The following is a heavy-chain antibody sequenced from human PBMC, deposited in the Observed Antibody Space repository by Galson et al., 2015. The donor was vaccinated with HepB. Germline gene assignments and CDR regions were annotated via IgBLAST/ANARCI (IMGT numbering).Heavy chain of an antibody. CDR2: ISGSGGST. CDR3: AKLRSSSWYYSIDY. CDR1: GFTFSSYA. V-gene: IGHV3-23*01. Sequence: SLRLSCAASGFTFSSYAMSWVRQAPGKGLEWVSAISGSGGSTYYADSVKGRFTISRDNSKNTLYLQMNSLRAEDTAVYYCAKLRSSSWYYSIDYWGQGTLVTVSS. D-gene: IGHD6-13*01. J-gene: IGHJ4*02.